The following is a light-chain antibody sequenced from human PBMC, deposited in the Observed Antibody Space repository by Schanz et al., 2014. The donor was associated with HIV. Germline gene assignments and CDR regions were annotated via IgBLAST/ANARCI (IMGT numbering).Light chain of an antibody. CDR1: ERIGSW. CDR2: EAS. V-gene: IGKV1-5*01. CDR3: QQYNRYSAT. J-gene: IGKJ2*01. Sequence: DIQMTQSPSSLSASVGETVTITCRAIERIGSWLAWYQLKPGMAPKLLIYEASNLKSGVPSRFSGSGPGTTFTLTISSLQPDDFATYYCQQYNRYSATFGPGTNLELK.